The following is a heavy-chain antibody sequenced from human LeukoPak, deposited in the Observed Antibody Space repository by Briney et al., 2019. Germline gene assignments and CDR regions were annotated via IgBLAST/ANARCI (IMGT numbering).Heavy chain of an antibody. CDR2: ISSSSSTI. D-gene: IGHD5-18*01. V-gene: IGHV3-48*01. J-gene: IGHJ4*02. CDR3: ARGDTAMVFDY. CDR1: GFTFSNYA. Sequence: GGSLRLSCAASGFTFSNYAMPWVRQAPGKGLEWVSYISSSSSTIYYADSVKGRFTISRDNAKNSLYLQMNSLRAEDTAVYYCARGDTAMVFDYWGQGTLVTVSS.